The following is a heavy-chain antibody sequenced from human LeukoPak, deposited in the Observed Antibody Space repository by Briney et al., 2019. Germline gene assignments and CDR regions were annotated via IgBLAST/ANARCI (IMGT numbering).Heavy chain of an antibody. CDR1: GITLSNYG. D-gene: IGHD2-15*01. CDR2: ISDRGGST. J-gene: IGHJ4*02. V-gene: IGHV3-23*01. CDR3: AKRGVVIRAVLVVGFHKEAYYFDS. Sequence: GGSLRLSCVASGITLSNYGMSWVRQAPGKGLEWVASISDRGGSTNYADSVKGRFTISRDNPKNTLYLQMNSLRSEDTAVYFCAKRGVVIRAVLVVGFHKEAYYFDSWGQGALVTVSS.